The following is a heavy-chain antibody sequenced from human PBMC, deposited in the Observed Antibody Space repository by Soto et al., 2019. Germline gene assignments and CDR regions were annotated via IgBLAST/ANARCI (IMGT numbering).Heavy chain of an antibody. J-gene: IGHJ3*02. D-gene: IGHD3-22*01. CDR1: GFTFSSYA. V-gene: IGHV3-23*01. CDR2: ISGSGGST. Sequence: GGSLRLSCAASGFTFSSYAMSWVRQAPGKGLEWVSAISGSGGSTYYADSVKGRFTISRDNSKNTLYLQMNSLRAEDTAVHYCASLKYYYDSSGYEDAFDIWGQGTMVTVSS. CDR3: ASLKYYYDSSGYEDAFDI.